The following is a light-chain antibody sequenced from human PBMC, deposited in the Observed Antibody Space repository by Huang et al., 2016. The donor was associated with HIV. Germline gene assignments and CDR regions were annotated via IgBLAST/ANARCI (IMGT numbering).Light chain of an antibody. CDR1: QSVLYSSSNKNY. CDR3: QQYYSNPWT. CDR2: WAS. J-gene: IGKJ1*01. Sequence: DIVMTQSPDSLAVSLGERATINCKSSQSVLYSSSNKNYLAWYQQKPGQSRKLLIYWASTRQSGVPDRFSGSGSGTDFTLTISSLQAEDVAVYYCQQYYSNPWTFGQGTKVEIK. V-gene: IGKV4-1*01.